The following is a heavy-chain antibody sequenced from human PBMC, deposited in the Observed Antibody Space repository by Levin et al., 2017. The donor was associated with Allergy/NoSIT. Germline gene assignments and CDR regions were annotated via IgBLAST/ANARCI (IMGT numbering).Heavy chain of an antibody. V-gene: IGHV4-59*01. D-gene: IGHD2-15*01. CDR3: ARDPNCSGGSCYSGWFDP. Sequence: MPSETLSLTCTVSGGSISSSFWSWIRQPPGKGLEWIGYIYYSGSTNYNPSLKSRLTISVDTSRNQFSLRLTSVTAADTAVYYCARDPNCSGGSCYSGWFDPWGQGTLVTVSS. J-gene: IGHJ5*02. CDR2: IYYSGST. CDR1: GGSISSSF.